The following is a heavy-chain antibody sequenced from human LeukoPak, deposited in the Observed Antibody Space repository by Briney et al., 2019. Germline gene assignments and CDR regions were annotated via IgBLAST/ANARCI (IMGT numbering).Heavy chain of an antibody. CDR1: GFTFSSYA. CDR2: ISGSGGST. CDR3: ARDHQEYCSGGSCTYFDY. Sequence: GRSLRLSCAASGFTFSSYAMSWVRHAPGKGLEWVSSISGSGGSTYSADSVKGRFTIYRDNSKNTLYLQMNSLRAEDTAVYYCARDHQEYCSGGSCTYFDYWGQGTLVTVSS. V-gene: IGHV3-23*01. D-gene: IGHD2-15*01. J-gene: IGHJ4*02.